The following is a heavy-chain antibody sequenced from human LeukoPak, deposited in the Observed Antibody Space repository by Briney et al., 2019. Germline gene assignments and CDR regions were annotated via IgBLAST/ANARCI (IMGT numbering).Heavy chain of an antibody. D-gene: IGHD3-9*01. J-gene: IGHJ4*02. V-gene: IGHV3-23*01. Sequence: PGGSLRLSCAASGFTFSSYAMSWVRQAPGKGLEWVSAISGSGGSTYYADSVKGRFTISRDNSKSTLYLEMNSLRAEDTAVYYCAKDHFDILTGYYNPLDYWGQGTLLTVSS. CDR3: AKDHFDILTGYYNPLDY. CDR1: GFTFSSYA. CDR2: ISGSGGST.